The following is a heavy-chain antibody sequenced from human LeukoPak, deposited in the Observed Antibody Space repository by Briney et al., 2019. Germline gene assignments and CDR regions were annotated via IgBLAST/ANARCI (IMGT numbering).Heavy chain of an antibody. J-gene: IGHJ4*02. V-gene: IGHV3-30-3*01. CDR2: ISDDGDNV. CDR1: GFTFSSYT. CDR3: AKQSNNPYYQKASDY. Sequence: PGGSLRLSCAASGFTFSSYTMHWVRQAPGKGLEWVAAISDDGDNVYHSDSAKGRLTISRDNSNNTLYLQMNSLRTEDTAVYFCAKQSNNPYYQKASDYWGQGTLVTVSS. D-gene: IGHD1-26*01.